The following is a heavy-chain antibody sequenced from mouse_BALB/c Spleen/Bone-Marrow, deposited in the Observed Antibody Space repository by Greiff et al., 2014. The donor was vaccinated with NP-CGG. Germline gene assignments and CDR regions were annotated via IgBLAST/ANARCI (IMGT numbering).Heavy chain of an antibody. J-gene: IGHJ3*01. CDR3: AREDGSSPFAY. V-gene: IGHV1-80*01. D-gene: IGHD1-1*01. Sequence: QVQLQQSGAELVRPGSSVKISCKASGYAFSSYWMNWVKQRPGQGLEWIGRIYPGDGDTNYNGKFKGKATLTADKSSSTAYMQLSSLTSEDSAVYFCAREDGSSPFAYWGQGTLVTVSA. CDR1: GYAFSSYW. CDR2: IYPGDGDT.